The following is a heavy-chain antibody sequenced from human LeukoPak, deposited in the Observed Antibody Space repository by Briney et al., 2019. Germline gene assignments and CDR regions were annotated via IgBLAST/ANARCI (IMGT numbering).Heavy chain of an antibody. D-gene: IGHD3-9*01. V-gene: IGHV4-39*01. CDR2: IYYSGTT. CDR1: GGSISSNIYY. CDR3: ARLGGDIYFYYMDV. Sequence: SETLSLTCTVSGGSISSNIYYWGWIRQPPGKGLEWIGSIYYSGTTYYNPSLKSRVTISVDMSKNQFSLKLSSVTAADTAVYYCARLGGDIYFYYMDVWGKGTTVTISS. J-gene: IGHJ6*03.